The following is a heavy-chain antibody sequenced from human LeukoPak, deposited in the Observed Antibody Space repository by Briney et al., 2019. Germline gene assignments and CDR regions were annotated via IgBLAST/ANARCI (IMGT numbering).Heavy chain of an antibody. J-gene: IGHJ4*02. D-gene: IGHD1-26*01. V-gene: IGHV4-61*01. Sequence: PSETLSLTCTVSGGSVSSGSYYWSWIRQPPGKGLEWIGYIYYSGSTNYNPSLKSRVTISVDTSKNQFSLKLSSVTAADTAVYYCARGGSYFGYWGQGTLVTVSS. CDR2: IYYSGST. CDR3: ARGGSYFGY. CDR1: GGSVSSGSYY.